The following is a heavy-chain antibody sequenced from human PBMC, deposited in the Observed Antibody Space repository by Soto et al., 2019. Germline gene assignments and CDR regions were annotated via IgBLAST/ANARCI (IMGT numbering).Heavy chain of an antibody. J-gene: IGHJ3*01. Sequence: QVQLQESGPGLAKPSQTLSLTCTVSGASLSSGGYYWTWIRQVPGKALEWIGYIFHTGTTFYNPSLNSRVVMSIEKSDNQFSLNLSSVTAADTAVYYCARGLGYDSNGRFLAAFDVWGQGTMVTVSS. CDR2: IFHTGTT. D-gene: IGHD3-22*01. CDR1: GASLSSGGYY. CDR3: ARGLGYDSNGRFLAAFDV. V-gene: IGHV4-31*03.